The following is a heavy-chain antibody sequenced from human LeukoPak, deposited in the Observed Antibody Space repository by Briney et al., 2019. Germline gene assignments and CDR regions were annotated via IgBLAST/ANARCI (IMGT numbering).Heavy chain of an antibody. D-gene: IGHD3-22*01. V-gene: IGHV4-34*01. CDR2: INHSGST. CDR1: GGSFSGYY. Sequence: SETLSLTCAVYGGSFSGYYWSWIRQPPGKGLEWIGEINHSGSTNYNPSLKSRDTISVDTSKNQFSLKLSSVTAADTAVYYCARVNYYDSSGTDYWGQGTLVTVSS. CDR3: ARVNYYDSSGTDY. J-gene: IGHJ4*02.